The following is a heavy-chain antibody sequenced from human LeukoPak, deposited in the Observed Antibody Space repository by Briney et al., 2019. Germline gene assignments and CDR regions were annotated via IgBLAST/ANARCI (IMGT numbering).Heavy chain of an antibody. D-gene: IGHD4-17*01. V-gene: IGHV1-69*04. CDR1: GGTFSSYA. J-gene: IGHJ6*02. CDR3: ARVPPQSHGDYDIHYYGMDV. Sequence: ASVKVSCKASGGTFSSYAISWVRQAPGQGLEWMGRIIPILGIANYAQKFQGRVTITADKSTSTAYMELSSLGSEDTAVYYCARVPPQSHGDYDIHYYGMDVWGQGTTVTVSS. CDR2: IIPILGIA.